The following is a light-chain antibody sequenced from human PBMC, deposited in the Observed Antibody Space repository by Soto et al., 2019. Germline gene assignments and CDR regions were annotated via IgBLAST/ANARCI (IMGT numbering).Light chain of an antibody. CDR2: GNN. J-gene: IGLJ1*01. CDR1: SSNIGAGYD. CDR3: QSYDSSLSGSYV. Sequence: QSVLTQPPSVSGAPGQRVTISCTGSSSNIGAGYDVHWYQRLPGTAPKVLIYGNNNRPSGVPDRFSGSKSGTSASLAITGLQAEDEADYYCQSYDSSLSGSYVFGTGTKLTDL. V-gene: IGLV1-40*01.